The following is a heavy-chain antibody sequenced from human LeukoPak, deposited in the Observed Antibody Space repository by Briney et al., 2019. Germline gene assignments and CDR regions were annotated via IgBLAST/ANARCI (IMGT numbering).Heavy chain of an antibody. Sequence: SETLSLTCTVSGGSISSSSYYWGWIRQPPGKGLEWIGSIYYSGSTYYNPSLKSRVTISVDTSKNQFSLKLSSVTAADTAVYYCARDTGVEYQLLRRGWFDPWGQGTLVTVSS. J-gene: IGHJ5*02. CDR1: GGSISSSSYY. CDR2: IYYSGST. D-gene: IGHD2-2*01. CDR3: ARDTGVEYQLLRRGWFDP. V-gene: IGHV4-39*07.